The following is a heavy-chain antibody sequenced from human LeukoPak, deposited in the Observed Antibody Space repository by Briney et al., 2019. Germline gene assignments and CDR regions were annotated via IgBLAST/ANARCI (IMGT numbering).Heavy chain of an antibody. J-gene: IGHJ4*02. CDR3: ARGNLRSGYSGYDFLDY. D-gene: IGHD5-12*01. V-gene: IGHV1-2*02. CDR2: INPDSGGK. Sequence: ASVKVSCKASGYTFTCCYMHWVRQAPGQGLEWMGWINPDSGGKNYAQKFQGRVTMTRDTSISTAYMELNRLRSDDTAVYYCARGNLRSGYSGYDFLDYWGQGTLVTVSS. CDR1: GYTFTCCY.